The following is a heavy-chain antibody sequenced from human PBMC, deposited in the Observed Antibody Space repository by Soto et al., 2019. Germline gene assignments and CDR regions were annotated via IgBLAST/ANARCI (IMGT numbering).Heavy chain of an antibody. D-gene: IGHD3-22*01. CDR2: IIPILGIA. CDR1: GGTFSSYT. V-gene: IGHV1-69*08. J-gene: IGHJ6*02. Sequence: QVQVVQSGAEVKKPGSSVKVSCKASGGTFSSYTISWVRQAPGQGLEWMGRIIPILGIANYAQKFQGRVTITSDKSTSTAYMELSSLRSEDTAVYYCARDQAYDSSGPCGMDVWGQGTTVTVSS. CDR3: ARDQAYDSSGPCGMDV.